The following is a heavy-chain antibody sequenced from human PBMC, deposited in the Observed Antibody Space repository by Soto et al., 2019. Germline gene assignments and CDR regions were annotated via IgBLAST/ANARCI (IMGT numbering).Heavy chain of an antibody. Sequence: QVQLVQSGPEVKMPGASVRVYCKTSGYTFSAYGLAWLRPAPGQRPEWMGWVSTNNANTNYAQRFQGRVTMTTDTSTTTTYMELRSLRSDDTAVYYCARELNTDSSAYYSFAYWGQGTLVTVSS. CDR3: ARELNTDSSAYYSFAY. CDR2: VSTNNANT. D-gene: IGHD3-22*01. V-gene: IGHV1-18*01. CDR1: GYTFSAYG. J-gene: IGHJ4*02.